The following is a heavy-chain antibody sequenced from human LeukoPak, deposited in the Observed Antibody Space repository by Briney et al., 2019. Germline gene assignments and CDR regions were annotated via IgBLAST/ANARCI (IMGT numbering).Heavy chain of an antibody. Sequence: PGGSLRLSCAASGFTFSSYAMHWVRQAPGKGLEYVSAISSNGGSTYYANSVRGRFTTSRDNSKNTLYLQMGSLRAEDMAVYYCARARGGYSYGSFDYWGQGTLVTVSS. D-gene: IGHD5-18*01. J-gene: IGHJ4*02. CDR3: ARARGGYSYGSFDY. CDR1: GFTFSSYA. V-gene: IGHV3-64*01. CDR2: ISSNGGST.